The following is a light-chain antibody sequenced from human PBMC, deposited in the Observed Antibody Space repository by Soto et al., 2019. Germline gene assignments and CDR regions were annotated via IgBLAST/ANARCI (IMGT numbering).Light chain of an antibody. CDR1: SSDVGAYDF. J-gene: IGLJ2*01. CDR3: SSYTTRSTLV. Sequence: QSVLTQPASVSGSPGQSITISCTGTSSDVGAYDFVSWYQHYPGKAPKLVTFDVTHRPPGISDRFSGSKSANTASLTISGLQAEDVAFYYCSSYTTRSTLVFGGGTKLTVL. V-gene: IGLV2-14*01. CDR2: DVT.